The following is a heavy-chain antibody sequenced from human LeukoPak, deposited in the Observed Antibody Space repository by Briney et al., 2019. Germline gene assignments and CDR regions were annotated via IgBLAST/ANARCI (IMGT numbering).Heavy chain of an antibody. J-gene: IGHJ4*02. V-gene: IGHV4-59*01. CDR3: ARGRGSLTY. Sequence: TSETLPLTCTVSGGSISLYYWSWIRQPPGKGLEWIGYFYDTRSPKYNPSLERRVTISVDMSRNQFSLNLTSVTAADTAVYYCARGRGSLTYWGQGTLATVSS. D-gene: IGHD3-10*01. CDR1: GGSISLYY. CDR2: FYDTRSP.